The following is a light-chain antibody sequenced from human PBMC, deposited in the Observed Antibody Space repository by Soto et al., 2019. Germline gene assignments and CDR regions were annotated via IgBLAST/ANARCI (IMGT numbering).Light chain of an antibody. CDR1: HSISKW. Sequence: DVQMTQSPSTLSVSVGGRLVITFLASHSISKWLAWYQQKPWKAPKFLIYDASTLESGVPSRFSGSGSGTEFTLTISSLQPEDFATFYCQQYSTFPRTFGQGTKVDI. CDR2: DAS. V-gene: IGKV1-5*01. CDR3: QQYSTFPRT. J-gene: IGKJ1*01.